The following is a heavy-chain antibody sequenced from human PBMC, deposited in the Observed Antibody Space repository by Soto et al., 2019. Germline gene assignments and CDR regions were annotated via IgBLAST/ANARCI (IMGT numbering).Heavy chain of an antibody. CDR1: GFTFSSYA. J-gene: IGHJ3*02. CDR3: ANSIFYYDGSCCSWGRYAFDN. CDR2: ISGSGGST. V-gene: IGHV3-23*01. D-gene: IGHD3-22*01. Sequence: PGGSLRLSCAASGFTFSSYAMSWVRQAPGKGLEWVSAISGSGGSTYYADSVKGRFTISRDNSKNTLYLQMNSLRAEDTAVYYFANSIFYYDGSCCSWGRYAFDNWGQGTMVTVSS.